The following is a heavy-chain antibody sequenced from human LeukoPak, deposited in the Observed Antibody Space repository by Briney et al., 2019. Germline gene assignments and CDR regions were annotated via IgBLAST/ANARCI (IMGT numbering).Heavy chain of an antibody. CDR2: INPKSGGT. V-gene: IGHV1-2*06. Sequence: ASVKVSCKASGYTFTGYYMHWVRQAPGQGLEWMGRINPKSGGTNYAQEFQGRVTMTRDTSINTAYMELSRVRSDDTAVYYCAISTSPYVIEVWTNGPLDYWGQGTLDTVSS. D-gene: IGHD3-22*01. CDR3: AISTSPYVIEVWTNGPLDY. J-gene: IGHJ4*02. CDR1: GYTFTGYY.